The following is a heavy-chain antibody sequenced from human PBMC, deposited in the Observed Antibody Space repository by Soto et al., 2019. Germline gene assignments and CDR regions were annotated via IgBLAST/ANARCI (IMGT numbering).Heavy chain of an antibody. V-gene: IGHV4-30-4*01. Sequence: QVQLQESGPGLVKPSQTLSLTCTVSGGSISSGDYYWSWIRQPPGKGLEWIGYIYYSGSTYYNPSLKSRVTISVGTSKYQFALQLSSVTAADTAVYYCARYGGYEGLRFDPWGQGTLVTVSS. CDR2: IYYSGST. CDR1: GGSISSGDYY. D-gene: IGHD5-12*01. J-gene: IGHJ5*02. CDR3: ARYGGYEGLRFDP.